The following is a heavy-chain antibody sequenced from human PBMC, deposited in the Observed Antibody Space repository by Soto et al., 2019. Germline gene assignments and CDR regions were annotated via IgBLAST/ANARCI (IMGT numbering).Heavy chain of an antibody. J-gene: IGHJ5*02. CDR1: GGSFSGYY. CDR2: INHSGST. CDR3: ARTMVYASYNWFDP. Sequence: PSETLSLTCAVYGGSFSGYYWSWIRQPPGKGLEWIGEINHSGSTNYNPSLKSRVTISVDTSKNQFSLKLSSVTAADTAVYYCARTMVYASYNWFDPWGQGTLVTVSS. D-gene: IGHD2-8*01. V-gene: IGHV4-34*01.